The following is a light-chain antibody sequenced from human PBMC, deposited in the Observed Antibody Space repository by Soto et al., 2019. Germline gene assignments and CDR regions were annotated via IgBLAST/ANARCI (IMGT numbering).Light chain of an antibody. J-gene: IGKJ3*01. CDR3: QQYFSTPGT. CDR1: QSVLYSSNNKNY. CDR2: WAS. V-gene: IGKV4-1*01. Sequence: DIVMTQSPDSLAVSLGERATINCKSSQSVLYSSNNKNYLAWYQQKPGQPPKLLIYWASTRESGVPDRFSGSGSGTDSTLTISSLQAEDVAVYYCQQYFSTPGTFGPGTKVDIK.